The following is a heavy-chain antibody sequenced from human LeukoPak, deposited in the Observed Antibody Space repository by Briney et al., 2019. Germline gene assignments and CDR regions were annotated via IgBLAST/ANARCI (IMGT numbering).Heavy chain of an antibody. Sequence: GESLKISCKGSGYSFSNYWIGWVRQMPGKGLEWMGIIYPGDSDTRYSPSFQGQVIISADESISTAYLQWSSLRASDTAMYYCARRAPDYGGYGLAFDIWGQGTMVTVSS. CDR2: IYPGDSDT. CDR1: GYSFSNYW. D-gene: IGHD4-17*01. V-gene: IGHV5-51*01. J-gene: IGHJ3*02. CDR3: ARRAPDYGGYGLAFDI.